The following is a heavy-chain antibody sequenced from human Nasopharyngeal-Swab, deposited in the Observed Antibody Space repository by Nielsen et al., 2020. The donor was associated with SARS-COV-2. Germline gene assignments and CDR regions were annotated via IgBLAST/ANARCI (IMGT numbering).Heavy chain of an antibody. Sequence: SETLSLTCSVSGGSITSSEYYWDWIRQSPGRGLEWIGTILASRTTNYHPTLQSRVAISIDTSQNQFLLTLRSVTAADTAVYYCAGHPADFDDWGQGTLITVSS. CDR1: GGSITSSEYY. CDR2: ILASRTT. J-gene: IGHJ4*02. V-gene: IGHV4-39*06. CDR3: AGHPADFDD. D-gene: IGHD6-25*01.